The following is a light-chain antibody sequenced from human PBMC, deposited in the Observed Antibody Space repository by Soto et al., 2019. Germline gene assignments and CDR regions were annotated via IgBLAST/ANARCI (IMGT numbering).Light chain of an antibody. V-gene: IGLV3-21*02. CDR3: QVWDSSSDHVV. CDR1: NIGSKS. J-gene: IGLJ2*01. Sequence: SYELTQPPSVSVAPGQTARITCGGNNIGSKSVHWYQQRPGQAPVMVVYDDSDRPSGIPERLSGSNSGNMATLTISSAEVGDEADYYCQVWDSSSDHVVFGGGTKLTVL. CDR2: DDS.